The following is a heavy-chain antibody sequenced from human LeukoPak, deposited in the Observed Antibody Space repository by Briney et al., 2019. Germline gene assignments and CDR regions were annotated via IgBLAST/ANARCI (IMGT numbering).Heavy chain of an antibody. CDR3: ARDRPSVVVPSANWAFDI. CDR1: GGSISSGGYY. V-gene: IGHV4-31*03. J-gene: IGHJ3*02. CDR2: IYYSGST. D-gene: IGHD2-2*01. Sequence: SETLSLTCTVSGGSISSGGYYWSWIRQHPGKGLEWIGYIYYSGSTYYNPSLKSRVTISVDTSKNQFSLKLSSVTAADTAIYYCARDRPSVVVPSANWAFDIWGQGTMVTVSS.